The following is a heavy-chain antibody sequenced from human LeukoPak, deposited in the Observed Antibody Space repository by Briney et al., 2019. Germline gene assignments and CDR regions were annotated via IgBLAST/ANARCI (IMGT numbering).Heavy chain of an antibody. J-gene: IGHJ4*02. CDR2: ISDGGDTT. Sequence: GGSLRLSCAASGFTFSNNGMTWVRQAPGKGMEWITGISDGGDTTYDAGSVKGRFTVSRDNSENILYLQMNSLRAEDTAIYYCAKTQGFFDHWGQGSLVTVSS. CDR3: AKTQGFFDH. V-gene: IGHV3-23*01. CDR1: GFTFSNNG.